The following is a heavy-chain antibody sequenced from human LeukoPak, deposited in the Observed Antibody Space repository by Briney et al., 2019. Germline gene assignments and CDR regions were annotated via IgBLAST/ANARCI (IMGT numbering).Heavy chain of an antibody. CDR1: GGSFSGYY. V-gene: IGHV4-34*01. CDR2: INHSGST. J-gene: IGHJ3*02. D-gene: IGHD3-3*01. CDR3: ARLMRDSGYYVDAFDI. Sequence: SETLSLTCAVYGGSFSGYYCSWIRQPPGKGLEWIGEINHSGSTNYNPSLNSRVTISADTSKNHLSLKMNSVTAADTAVYYCARLMRDSGYYVDAFDIWGQGKMVTVSS.